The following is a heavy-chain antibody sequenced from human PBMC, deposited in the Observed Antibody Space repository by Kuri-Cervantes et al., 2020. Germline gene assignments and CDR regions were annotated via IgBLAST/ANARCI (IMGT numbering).Heavy chain of an antibody. CDR2: IIPISGTA. CDR1: GGTFSSYA. Sequence: SVKVSCKASGGTFSSYAISWVRQAPGQGLEWMGGIIPISGTANYAQKFQGRVTITADESTSTAYMELSSLRSEDTAVYYCATTVTTQLVMDVWGQGTTVTVSS. J-gene: IGHJ6*02. V-gene: IGHV1-69*13. D-gene: IGHD4-17*01. CDR3: ATTVTTQLVMDV.